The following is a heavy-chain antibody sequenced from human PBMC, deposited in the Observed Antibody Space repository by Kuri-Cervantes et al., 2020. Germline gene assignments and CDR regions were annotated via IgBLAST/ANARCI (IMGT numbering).Heavy chain of an antibody. CDR1: GYTFSDYY. J-gene: IGHJ5*02. CDR2: ISAYNGNT. V-gene: IGHV1-2*02. Sequence: ASVNVSCKATGYTFSDYYMYWMRQAPGQGLEWMGWISAYNGNTNYAQKIQGRVTMTRDTSISTAYMELSRLRSDDTAVYYSARGVAAAGTRPRGFDPWGQGTLVTVSS. D-gene: IGHD6-13*01. CDR3: ARGVAAAGTRPRGFDP.